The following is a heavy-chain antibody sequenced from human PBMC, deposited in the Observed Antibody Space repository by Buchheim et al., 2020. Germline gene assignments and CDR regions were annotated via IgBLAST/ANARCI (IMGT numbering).Heavy chain of an antibody. Sequence: EVQLVESGGGLVQPGGSLRLSCAASGFTVSSNYMSWVRQAPGKGLEWVSVIYSGGSTYYADSVKGRFTISSDNSKNTLYLQMNSLRAEDTAVYYCAKAVQYSGYGSEFDYWGQGTL. CDR3: AKAVQYSGYGSEFDY. CDR1: GFTVSSNY. J-gene: IGHJ4*02. D-gene: IGHD5-12*01. CDR2: IYSGGST. V-gene: IGHV3-66*01.